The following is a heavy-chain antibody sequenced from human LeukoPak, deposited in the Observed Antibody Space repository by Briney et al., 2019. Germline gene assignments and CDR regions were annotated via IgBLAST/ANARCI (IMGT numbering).Heavy chain of an antibody. Sequence: GGSLRLSCTASGFTFTNYAMSWVRQAPGKGLEWVSGISWNSGSIGYADSVKGRFTIPRDNAKNSLYLQMNSLRAEDTALYYCAKDGYYDIYYFDYWGQGTLVTVSS. CDR3: AKDGYYDIYYFDY. D-gene: IGHD3-22*01. CDR2: ISWNSGSI. V-gene: IGHV3-9*01. CDR1: GFTFTNYA. J-gene: IGHJ4*02.